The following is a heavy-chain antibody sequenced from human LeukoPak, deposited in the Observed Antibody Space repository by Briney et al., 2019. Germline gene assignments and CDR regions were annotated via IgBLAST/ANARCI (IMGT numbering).Heavy chain of an antibody. CDR1: GFTFSNYW. J-gene: IGHJ4*02. Sequence: GGSLRLSCAASGFTFSNYWMSWVRQAPGKGLERVANIKEDGSDKYYLDSVKGRFTISRDNAKNSLYLQMNSLKAEDTALYYCARDRGGRGSYYVNYFDYWGQGTLVTVSS. V-gene: IGHV3-7*01. CDR3: ARDRGGRGSYYVNYFDY. D-gene: IGHD1-26*01. CDR2: IKEDGSDK.